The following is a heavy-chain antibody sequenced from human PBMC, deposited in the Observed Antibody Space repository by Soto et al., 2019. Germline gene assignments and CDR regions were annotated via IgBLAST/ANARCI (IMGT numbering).Heavy chain of an antibody. V-gene: IGHV3-7*03. D-gene: IGHD6-13*01. J-gene: IGHJ5*02. CDR2: IKQDGSEK. Sequence: EVQLVESGGGLVQPGGSLRLSCAASGFTFSSYWMSWVRQAPGKGLEWVATIKQDGSEKYYVDSVKGRFTISRDNAKNSLYLQTNSLRAEDKAGDYCARDFGAVAEAATNWFHPGGEGTMVTVSS. CDR3: ARDFGAVAEAATNWFHP. CDR1: GFTFSSYW.